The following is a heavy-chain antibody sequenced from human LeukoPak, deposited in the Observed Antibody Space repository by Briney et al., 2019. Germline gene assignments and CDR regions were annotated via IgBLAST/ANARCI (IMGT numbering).Heavy chain of an antibody. CDR2: IYSDGKT. V-gene: IGHV3-66*01. Sequence: GGSLRLSCAASGFIVSHNYMSWVRQAPGKGLEWVSIIYSDGKTDYADSVKGRFTVSRDTSDNTLYLQMKSLRPEDTAVYYCARDEGYCSGDTCYLGWFDPWGQGTLVTVSS. CDR1: GFIVSHNY. CDR3: ARDEGYCSGDTCYLGWFDP. D-gene: IGHD2-15*01. J-gene: IGHJ5*02.